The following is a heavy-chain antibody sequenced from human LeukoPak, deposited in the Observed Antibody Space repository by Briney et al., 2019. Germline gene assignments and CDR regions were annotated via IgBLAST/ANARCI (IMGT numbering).Heavy chain of an antibody. V-gene: IGHV3-21*04. D-gene: IGHD2-15*01. CDR2: ISSSSSYI. CDR1: GFTFSSYS. CDR3: AKANGRDCSGGTCYSLDY. J-gene: IGHJ4*02. Sequence: GGSLRLSCAASGFTFSSYSMNWVRQAPGKGLEWVSSISSSSSYIYYADSVKGRFTISRDNAKNSLYLQMNSLRAEDTAVYYCAKANGRDCSGGTCYSLDYWAQGTLVTISS.